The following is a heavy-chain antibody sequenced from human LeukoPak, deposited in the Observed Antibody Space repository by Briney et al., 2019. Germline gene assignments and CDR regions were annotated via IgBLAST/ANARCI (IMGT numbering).Heavy chain of an antibody. Sequence: GRSLRLSCAVSGFTFSSYGMHWARQAPGKGLEWVAVISYDGSNKYYADSVKGRFTISRDNSKNTLYLQMNSLRAEDTAVYYCAKLEGSTYYDFWSTYLAYYFDYWGQGTLVTVSS. CDR3: AKLEGSTYYDFWSTYLAYYFDY. CDR2: ISYDGSNK. V-gene: IGHV3-30*18. CDR1: GFTFSSYG. D-gene: IGHD3-3*01. J-gene: IGHJ4*02.